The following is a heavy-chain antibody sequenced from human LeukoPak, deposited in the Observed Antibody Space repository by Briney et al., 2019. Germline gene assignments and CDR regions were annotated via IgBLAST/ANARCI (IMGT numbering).Heavy chain of an antibody. V-gene: IGHV1-69*05. Sequence: SVKVSCKASGGTFSSYAISWVRQAPGQGLEWMGRIIPIFGTANYAQKFQGRVTITTDESTTTAYMELSSLRSEDTAVYYCASVAGRYTIRYYFDYWGQGTLVTVSS. CDR1: GGTFSSYA. CDR3: ASVAGRYTIRYYFDY. J-gene: IGHJ4*02. D-gene: IGHD2-2*02. CDR2: IIPIFGTA.